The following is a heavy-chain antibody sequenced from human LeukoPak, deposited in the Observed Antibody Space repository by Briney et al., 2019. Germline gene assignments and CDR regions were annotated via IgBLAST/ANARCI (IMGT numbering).Heavy chain of an antibody. CDR3: ARGTGILTGWYFDL. Sequence: SETLSLTCAVYGGSFSGYYWSWIRQPPGKGLEWIGEINHSGSTNYNPSLKSRVTISVDTPKNQFSLKLSSVTAADTAVYYCARGTGILTGWYFDLWGRGTLVTVSS. CDR1: GGSFSGYY. CDR2: INHSGST. J-gene: IGHJ2*01. D-gene: IGHD3-9*01. V-gene: IGHV4-34*01.